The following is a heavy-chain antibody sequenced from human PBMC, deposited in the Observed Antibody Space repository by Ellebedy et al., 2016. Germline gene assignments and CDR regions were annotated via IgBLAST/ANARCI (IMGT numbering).Heavy chain of an antibody. CDR1: GGSISSSSYY. D-gene: IGHD2-2*01. Sequence: GSLRLSXTVSGGSISSSSYYWGWIRQPPGKGLEWIGEINHSGSTNYNPSLKSRVTISVDTSKNQFSLKLSSVTAADTAVYYCARGIVVVPAAPYYYYMDVWGKGTTVTVSS. V-gene: IGHV4-39*07. J-gene: IGHJ6*03. CDR3: ARGIVVVPAAPYYYYMDV. CDR2: INHSGST.